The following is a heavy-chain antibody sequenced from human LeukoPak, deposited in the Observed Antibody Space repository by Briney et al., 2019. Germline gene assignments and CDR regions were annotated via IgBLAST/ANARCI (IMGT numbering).Heavy chain of an antibody. J-gene: IGHJ4*02. CDR2: IIPILGIA. D-gene: IGHD3-10*01. V-gene: IGHV1-69*04. Sequence: SVKVSCKASGGTFSSYAISWVRQAPGQGLEWMGRIIPILGIANYAQKFQGRVTITADKSTSTAYMELSSLRSEDTAVYYCAKHYPNYYGSGRPIDYWGQGTLVTVSS. CDR3: AKHYPNYYGSGRPIDY. CDR1: GGTFSSYA.